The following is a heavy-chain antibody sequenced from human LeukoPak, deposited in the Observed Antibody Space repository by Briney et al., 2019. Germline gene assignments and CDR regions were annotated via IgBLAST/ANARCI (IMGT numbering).Heavy chain of an antibody. D-gene: IGHD4-17*01. CDR3: ARQGHDYGDYGPRRLLGWFDP. Sequence: SETLSLTCTVSGGSISSYYWSWIRQPPGKGLEWIGYIYYSGSTNYNPSLKSRVTISVDTSKNQFSLKLSSVTAADTAVYYCARQGHDYGDYGPRRLLGWFDPWGQGTLVTVSS. J-gene: IGHJ5*02. CDR1: GGSISSYY. V-gene: IGHV4-59*08. CDR2: IYYSGST.